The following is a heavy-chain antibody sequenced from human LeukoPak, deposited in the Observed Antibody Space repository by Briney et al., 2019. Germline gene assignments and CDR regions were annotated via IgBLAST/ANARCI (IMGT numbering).Heavy chain of an antibody. CDR3: AKENYYDSGGYPLGGS. Sequence: GGSLRLSCAASGFTFSSYAMSWVHQPPGRGLEWVSAISGSGDTYYADSVKGRFTVARDNSKNTLFLQMNSLRAEDTAVYYCAKENYYDSGGYPLGGSWGQGTLVTVSS. CDR1: GFTFSSYA. D-gene: IGHD3-22*01. CDR2: ISGSGDT. V-gene: IGHV3-23*01. J-gene: IGHJ5*02.